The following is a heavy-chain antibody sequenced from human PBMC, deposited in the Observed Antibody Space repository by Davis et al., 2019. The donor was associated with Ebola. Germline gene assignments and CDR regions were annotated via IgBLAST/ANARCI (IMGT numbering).Heavy chain of an antibody. CDR3: AREGDGYRYGMDV. D-gene: IGHD5-24*01. CDR2: ISSSSSTI. V-gene: IGHV3-48*01. J-gene: IGHJ6*02. CDR1: GFTVSSNY. Sequence: GESLKISCAASGFTVSSNYMSWVRQAPGKGLEWVSYISSSSSTIYYADSVKGRFTISRDNAKNSLYLQMNSLRAEDTAVYYCAREGDGYRYGMDVWGQGTTVTVSS.